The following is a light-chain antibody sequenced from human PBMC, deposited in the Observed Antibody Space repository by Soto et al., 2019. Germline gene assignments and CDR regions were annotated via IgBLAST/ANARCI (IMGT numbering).Light chain of an antibody. J-gene: IGLJ2*01. CDR2: SNN. CDR1: SSNIGSNT. CDR3: AAWDDSLNGVV. Sequence: QSVLTQPPSASGTPGQRVTISCSGSSSNIGSNTVTWYQQLPGTAPKLLIYSNNQRPSGVPDRFSGSKSGTSASLAISGLQSEYEADYYGAAWDDSLNGVVFGGGTQLTVL. V-gene: IGLV1-44*01.